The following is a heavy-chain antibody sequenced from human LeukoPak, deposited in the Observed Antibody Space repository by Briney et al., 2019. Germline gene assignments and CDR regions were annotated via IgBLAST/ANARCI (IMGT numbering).Heavy chain of an antibody. J-gene: IGHJ4*02. CDR3: AKDLLRYSGYKLYYFDY. D-gene: IGHD5-12*01. V-gene: IGHV3-53*01. Sequence: GGSLRLSCAASGFTVSSNYMNWVRQAPGKGLEWVSIIYSGGTTYYADSVKGRFTISRDNSKNTLYLQMNSLRAEDTAVYYCAKDLLRYSGYKLYYFDYWGQGTLVTVSS. CDR2: IYSGGTT. CDR1: GFTVSSNY.